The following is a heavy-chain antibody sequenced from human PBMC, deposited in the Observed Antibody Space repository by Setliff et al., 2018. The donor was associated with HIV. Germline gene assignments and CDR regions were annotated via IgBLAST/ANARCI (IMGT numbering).Heavy chain of an antibody. V-gene: IGHV3-30*02. CDR2: IYYDGSSQ. D-gene: IGHD3-10*01. Sequence: GGSLRLSCAVSGFTFSHYAMHWVRQSPGKRLECVALIYYDGSSQYYADSVKGRFTISRDNSKNTLYLQMNSLRAEDTAVYYCARSVIGYYYYGMDVWGQGTLVTVSS. J-gene: IGHJ6*02. CDR1: GFTFSHYA. CDR3: ARSVIGYYYYGMDV.